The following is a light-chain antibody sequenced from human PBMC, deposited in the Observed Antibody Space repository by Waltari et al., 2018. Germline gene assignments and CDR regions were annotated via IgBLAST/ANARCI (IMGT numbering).Light chain of an antibody. J-gene: IGKJ2*01. Sequence: EIVFTQSPDTLSLSPGESATLSCRASQSVSSSSLAWYQQKPGQAPRLLIYGASSKSTGIPDRFSGSGSGTHFTLTISRLEPEDFAVYYCQQYGSSPRTFGQGTKLEIK. CDR1: QSVSSSS. CDR2: GAS. CDR3: QQYGSSPRT. V-gene: IGKV3-20*01.